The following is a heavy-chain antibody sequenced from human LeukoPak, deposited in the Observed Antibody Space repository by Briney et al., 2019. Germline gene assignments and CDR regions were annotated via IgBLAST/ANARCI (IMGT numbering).Heavy chain of an antibody. CDR3: ARDQNYYSSPEIPDY. CDR1: GYTFTSYG. D-gene: IGHD3-10*01. CDR2: ISAYNGNT. J-gene: IGHJ4*02. V-gene: IGHV1-18*01. Sequence: ASVKVSCKASGYTFTSYGISWVRQAPGQGLEWMGWISAYNGNTNYAQKLQGRVTMTTDTSTSTAYLELRSLRSDDTAVYYCARDQNYYSSPEIPDYWGQGTLVTVSS.